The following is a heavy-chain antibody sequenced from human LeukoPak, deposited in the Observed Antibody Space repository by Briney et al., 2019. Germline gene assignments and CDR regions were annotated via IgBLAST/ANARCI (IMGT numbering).Heavy chain of an antibody. CDR1: GVTLSNYA. J-gene: IGHJ4*02. D-gene: IGHD2-15*01. Sequence: GGSLRLSCVASGVTLSNYAMSWARQAPGKGLEWVAVISYDGSNKYYADSVKGRFTISRDNSKNTLYLQMNSLRAEDTAVYYCARFWNPCRRGSCYSALWTATDYWGQGTLVTVSS. CDR3: ARFWNPCRRGSCYSALWTATDY. V-gene: IGHV3-30*04. CDR2: ISYDGSNK.